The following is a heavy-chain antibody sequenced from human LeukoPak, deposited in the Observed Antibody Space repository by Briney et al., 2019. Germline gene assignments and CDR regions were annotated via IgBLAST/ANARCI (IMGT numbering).Heavy chain of an antibody. D-gene: IGHD3-16*02. J-gene: IGHJ4*02. Sequence: GGSLRLSCAASGFTVSRSYMNWVRQAPGKGLEWVSVIYSGGTTYYADSVKGRFTISRDNSKNTLYLQMNSLRAEDTAVYYCARDPGYYDYVWGSYRPLYYFDYWGQGTLVTVSP. CDR3: ARDPGYYDYVWGSYRPLYYFDY. V-gene: IGHV3-66*02. CDR1: GFTVSRSY. CDR2: IYSGGTT.